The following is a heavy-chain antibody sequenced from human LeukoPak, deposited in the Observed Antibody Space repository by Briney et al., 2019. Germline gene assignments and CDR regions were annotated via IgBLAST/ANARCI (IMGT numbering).Heavy chain of an antibody. D-gene: IGHD3-22*01. J-gene: IGHJ3*02. CDR1: GYTCSSYD. CDR3: TRGGTIYDTILEDPFDI. CDR2: MNPNSGNI. V-gene: IGHV1-8*01. Sequence: ASVKVSCKASGYTCSSYDINWVRQTPGQGIEWMEWMNPNSGNIGYAQELQGRVAMTRDTSISTAYMELTSLISDDTAVYYCTRGGTIYDTILEDPFDIWGQGTMVTVSS.